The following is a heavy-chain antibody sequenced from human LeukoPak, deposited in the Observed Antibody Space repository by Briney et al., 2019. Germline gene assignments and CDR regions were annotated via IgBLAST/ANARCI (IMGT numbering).Heavy chain of an antibody. Sequence: ASVKVSCKASGGTFSSYAISWVRQAPGQGLEWRGRIIPIFGTANYAQKFQGRVTITTDESTSTAYMELSSMRYEDTAVYYCARYIVGAYFDYWGQGTLVTVSS. CDR3: ARYIVGAYFDY. CDR1: GGTFSSYA. J-gene: IGHJ4*02. CDR2: IIPIFGTA. D-gene: IGHD1-26*01. V-gene: IGHV1-69*05.